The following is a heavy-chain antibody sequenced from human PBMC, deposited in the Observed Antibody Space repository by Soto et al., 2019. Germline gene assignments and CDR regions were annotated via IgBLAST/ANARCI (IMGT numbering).Heavy chain of an antibody. CDR3: AKGRRTITRYFGMDV. J-gene: IGHJ6*02. Sequence: EVQLLESGGGLVQPGGSLRLFCAASGFTFSSYAMNWVRQAPGKGLEWVSDISGGGGSTYYADSVKGRFTISRDNSKNTLYLQMNSLRAEDTAIYFCAKGRRTITRYFGMDVWGQGTTVTVSS. D-gene: IGHD1-7*01. CDR2: ISGGGGST. CDR1: GFTFSSYA. V-gene: IGHV3-23*01.